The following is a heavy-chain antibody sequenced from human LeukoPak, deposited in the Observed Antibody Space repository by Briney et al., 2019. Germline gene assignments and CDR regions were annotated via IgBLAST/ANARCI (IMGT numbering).Heavy chain of an antibody. CDR1: GGSFSGYY. CDR2: INHSGST. V-gene: IGHV4-34*01. D-gene: IGHD6-6*01. Sequence: SETLSLTCAVYGGSFSGYYWSWIRQPPGKGLEWIGEINHSGSTNYNPSLKSRVIISVDTSKNQFSLKLNSVTAADTAVYYCARDAVPYSSSSVFDYWGQGTLVTVSS. J-gene: IGHJ4*02. CDR3: ARDAVPYSSSSVFDY.